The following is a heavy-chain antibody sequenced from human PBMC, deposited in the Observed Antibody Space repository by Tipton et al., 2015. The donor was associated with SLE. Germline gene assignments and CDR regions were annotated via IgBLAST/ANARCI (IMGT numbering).Heavy chain of an antibody. Sequence: TLSLTCTVSGGSISGHYWSWVRQPPGKGLEWVGFIYLDSGSTKNNPSLESRVIISTDTSKNQVSLKVTSVTAADTAVYYCARQGSSGPYDAFDIWGQGTMVTVSS. J-gene: IGHJ3*02. CDR1: GGSISGHY. CDR3: ARQGSSGPYDAFDI. CDR2: IYLDSGST. D-gene: IGHD6-19*01. V-gene: IGHV4-59*08.